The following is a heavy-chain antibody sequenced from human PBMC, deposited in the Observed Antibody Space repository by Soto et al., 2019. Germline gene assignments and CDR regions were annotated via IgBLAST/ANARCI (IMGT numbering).Heavy chain of an antibody. D-gene: IGHD2-21*01. V-gene: IGHV3-23*01. CDR1: GFSFTNFA. CDR3: AKDDFTDGGADYFAY. J-gene: IGHJ4*02. CDR2: IGASGDIT. Sequence: PGGSLRLSCAASGFSFTNFAMSWVRQAPGKGLEWVAGIGASGDITWYADSVKGRLSISRDNSKNTLYLQLNSLRFEDTAMYYCAKDDFTDGGADYFAYWGPGTRVPVST.